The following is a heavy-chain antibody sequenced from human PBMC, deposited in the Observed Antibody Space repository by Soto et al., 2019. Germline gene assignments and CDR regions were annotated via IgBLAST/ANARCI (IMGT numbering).Heavy chain of an antibody. CDR1: GGSVNSGSSY. D-gene: IGHD3-3*01. V-gene: IGHV4-61*01. CDR3: ARGTFLEWHIDY. Sequence: SETLSLTCTVSGGSVNSGSSYWSWIRQPPGKGLGWIGYIYYTGSTNYNPSLKSRVSLSLDPAKNQFSLNLNSVTAADTAVYYCARGTFLEWHIDYWGQGTLVTVSS. CDR2: IYYTGST. J-gene: IGHJ4*02.